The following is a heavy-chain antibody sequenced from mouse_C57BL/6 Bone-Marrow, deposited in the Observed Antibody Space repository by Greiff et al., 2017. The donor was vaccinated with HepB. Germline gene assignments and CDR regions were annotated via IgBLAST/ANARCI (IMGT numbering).Heavy chain of an antibody. CDR1: GYTFTSYW. V-gene: IGHV1-50*01. Sequence: VQLQQPGAELVKPGASVKLSCKASGYTFTSYWMQWVKQRPGQGLEWIGEIDPSDSYTNYNQKFKGKATLTVDTSSSTAYMQLSRLTSEDSAVYYCARKFISDYWGQGTTLTVSS. CDR2: IDPSDSYT. J-gene: IGHJ2*01. CDR3: ARKFISDY. D-gene: IGHD1-1*01.